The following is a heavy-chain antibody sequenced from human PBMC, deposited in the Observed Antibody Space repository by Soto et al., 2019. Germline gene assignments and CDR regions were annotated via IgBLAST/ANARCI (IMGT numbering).Heavy chain of an antibody. J-gene: IGHJ4*02. CDR2: INSDGSRV. V-gene: IGHV3-74*01. CDR3: ARGGSRAYYQDY. CDR1: GFTFSSYW. Sequence: EVQLVESGGGLVQPGGSLRLSCAASGFTFSSYWMHWVRQVPGKGLVWVSRINSDGSRVNYADSVKGRFAISSDNAKNTLCLHVNRLSVEDKAGYCCARGGSRAYYQDYWGRGTLLTVSS. D-gene: IGHD3-22*01.